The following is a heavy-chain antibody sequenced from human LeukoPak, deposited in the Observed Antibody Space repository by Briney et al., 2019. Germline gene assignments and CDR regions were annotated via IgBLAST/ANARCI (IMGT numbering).Heavy chain of an antibody. Sequence: GGSLRLSCAASGFTVSNKYMNWVRQAPGKGLEWVSIIHNDGSTYYANSVKGRFTISRDNSKNTLYLQMDSLRTEDTAVYYCAKERATTTTFDYWGQGTLITVSS. D-gene: IGHD1-26*01. CDR1: GFTVSNKY. CDR3: AKERATTTTFDY. V-gene: IGHV3-53*01. J-gene: IGHJ4*02. CDR2: IHNDGST.